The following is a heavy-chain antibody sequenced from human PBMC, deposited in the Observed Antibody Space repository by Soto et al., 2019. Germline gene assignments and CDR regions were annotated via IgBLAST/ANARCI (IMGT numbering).Heavy chain of an antibody. J-gene: IGHJ4*02. CDR3: VTGYHSDY. V-gene: IGHV4-30-2*06. Sequence: SETLSLTCTVSGGSISSGGYSWSWIRQSPEKGLEWLGCIYPTGSTYYHPSLKSRVTISIDTSRNQFSLNLTSVTAADTAVYFCVTGYHSDYWGQGTLVTVSS. D-gene: IGHD5-18*01. CDR2: IYPTGST. CDR1: GGSISSGGYS.